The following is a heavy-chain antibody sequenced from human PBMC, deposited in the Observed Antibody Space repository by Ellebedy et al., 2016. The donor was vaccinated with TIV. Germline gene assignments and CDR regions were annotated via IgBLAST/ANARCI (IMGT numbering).Heavy chain of an antibody. CDR1: GYTLTELS. D-gene: IGHD5-12*01. V-gene: IGHV1-24*01. Sequence: AASVKVSCKVSGYTLTELSMHWVRQAPGKGLEWMGGFDPEDGETIYAQKFQGRVTMTEDTSTDTAYMELSSLRSEDTAVYYCATETPGYSGYDQQHWGQGTLVTVSS. CDR3: ATETPGYSGYDQQH. CDR2: FDPEDGET. J-gene: IGHJ1*01.